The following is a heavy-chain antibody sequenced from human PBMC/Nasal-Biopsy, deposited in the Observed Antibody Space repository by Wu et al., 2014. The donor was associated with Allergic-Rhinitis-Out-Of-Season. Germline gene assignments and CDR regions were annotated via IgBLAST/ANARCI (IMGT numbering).Heavy chain of an antibody. D-gene: IGHD2-2*01. J-gene: IGHJ5*02. Sequence: LRLSCAAAGFPFSSYAMSWVRQAPGKGLEWVSSISGNTYSTYYANSVKGRFTISRDNSKNTLYLQMNSLRAEDTAVYYCAKAPPAAQVGWFDPWGQGTLVTVSS. CDR1: GFPFSSYA. CDR3: AKAPPAAQVGWFDP. V-gene: IGHV3-23*01. CDR2: ISGNTYST.